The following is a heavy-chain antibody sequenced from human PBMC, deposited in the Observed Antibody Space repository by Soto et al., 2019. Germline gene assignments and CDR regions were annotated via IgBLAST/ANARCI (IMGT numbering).Heavy chain of an antibody. CDR3: AKDKPAAGSQWLVPI. CDR2: ISDSGGST. CDR1: GFTFSSCA. J-gene: IGHJ4*02. Sequence: VGFLRLSCAASGFTFSSCAMSWVRQAPGMGLQWVSAISDSGGSTYYADSVRGRFTISRDNSKNTLYLQLNSLGAEDTAVYYCAKDKPAAGSQWLVPIWGRGTLVTAPQ. V-gene: IGHV3-23*01. D-gene: IGHD6-19*01.